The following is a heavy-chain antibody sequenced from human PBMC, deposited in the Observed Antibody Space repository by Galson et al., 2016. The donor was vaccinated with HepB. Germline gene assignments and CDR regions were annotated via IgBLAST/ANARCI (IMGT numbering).Heavy chain of an antibody. V-gene: IGHV3-23*01. D-gene: IGHD4-23*01. J-gene: IGHJ5*02. Sequence: SLRLSCAASGFTFSSYAMSWVRQAPGKGLEWVSAVNPSGGSTYYAESVKGRFTIFRDNAKNTLYLQMNSLRAEDTAVYFCVRDHSVVPTTAYNWFDPWGRGTLVTVSS. CDR1: GFTFSSYA. CDR2: VNPSGGST. CDR3: VRDHSVVPTTAYNWFDP.